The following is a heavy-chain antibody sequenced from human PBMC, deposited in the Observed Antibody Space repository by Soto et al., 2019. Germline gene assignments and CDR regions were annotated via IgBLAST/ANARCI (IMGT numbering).Heavy chain of an antibody. J-gene: IGHJ4*02. CDR3: ARAPVGHSSGWYYFDY. D-gene: IGHD6-19*01. CDR1: GGSISSGGYS. V-gene: IGHV4-30-2*01. CDR2: IYHSGST. Sequence: SETLSLTCAVSGGSISSGGYSWSWIRQPPGKGLEWIGYIYHSGSTYYNPSLKSRVTISVDRSKNQFSLKLSSVTAADTAVYYCARAPVGHSSGWYYFDYWGQGTLVTVSS.